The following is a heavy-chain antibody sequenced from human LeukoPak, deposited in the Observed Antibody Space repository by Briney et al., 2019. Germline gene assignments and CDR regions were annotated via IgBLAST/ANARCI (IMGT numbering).Heavy chain of an antibody. Sequence: GGSLKLSCVASGFTFSSYAMSWVRQAPGKGLEWVSVVSGGGHNTYYADSVKGRFTMSRDNSKRTVYLQMNSLRAEDTAVYYCAKDRSSWYYPFDSWGQGTLVTVSS. V-gene: IGHV3-23*01. CDR3: AKDRSSWYYPFDS. CDR1: GFTFSSYA. D-gene: IGHD3-3*01. J-gene: IGHJ4*02. CDR2: VSGGGHNT.